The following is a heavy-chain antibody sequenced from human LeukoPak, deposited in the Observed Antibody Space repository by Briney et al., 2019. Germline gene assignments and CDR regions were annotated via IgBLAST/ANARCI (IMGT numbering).Heavy chain of an antibody. Sequence: SQTLSLTCTVSGGSISSGCYYGSWIRQPAGKGLEWIGRIYTSRSINYNPSLKSRLTISVDTANNQFSPKLTSVTGAGHVVSSCARGRTGTTGGLFSHYYYFCSMDVWGKGTPVTVSS. V-gene: IGHV4-61*02. CDR3: ARGRTGTTGGLFSHYYYFCSMDV. CDR1: GGSISSGCYY. D-gene: IGHD1-7*01. CDR2: IYTSRSI. J-gene: IGHJ6*04.